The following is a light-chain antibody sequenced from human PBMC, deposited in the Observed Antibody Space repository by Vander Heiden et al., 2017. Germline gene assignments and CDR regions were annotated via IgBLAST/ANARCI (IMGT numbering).Light chain of an antibody. V-gene: IGLV2-14*03. CDR1: GSDFGGYNY. Sequence: QSSLPHLASLSGSPGPSITISCTGTGSDFGGYNYVSWYQQHPGKAPKLMSHDVSNRPSGVSNRFSGSKSGNTASLTISGLQAEDDADYYCSSYTSSSPVVFGGGTKLTVL. CDR2: DVS. CDR3: SSYTSSSPVV. J-gene: IGLJ2*01.